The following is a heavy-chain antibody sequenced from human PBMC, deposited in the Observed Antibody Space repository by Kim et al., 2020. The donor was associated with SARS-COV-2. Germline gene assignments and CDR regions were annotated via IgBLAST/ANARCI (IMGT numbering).Heavy chain of an antibody. CDR2: IYYSGST. D-gene: IGHD3-10*01. V-gene: IGHV4-39*07. CDR3: ARDHGQFFTYYYGSGEKMFDP. CDR1: GGSISSSSYY. Sequence: SETLSLTCTVSGGSISSSSYYWGWIRQPPGKGLEWIGSIYYSGSTYYNPSLKSRVTISVDTSKNQFSLKLSSVTAADTAVYYCARDHGQFFTYYYGSGEKMFDPWGQGTLVTVSS. J-gene: IGHJ5*02.